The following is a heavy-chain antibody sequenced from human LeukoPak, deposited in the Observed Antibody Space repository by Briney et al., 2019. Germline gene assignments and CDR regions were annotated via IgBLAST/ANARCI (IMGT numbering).Heavy chain of an antibody. CDR2: IDPSDSYT. CDR1: GYSFTSYW. CDR3: ARSYYGSGSLDYYYYGMDV. V-gene: IGHV5-10-1*01. Sequence: GESLMISSKGSGYSFTSYWISWVRQMPGKGLEWMGRIDPSDSYTNYSPSFQGHVTISADKSISTAYLQWSSLKASDTAMYYCARSYYGSGSLDYYYYGMDVWGQGTTVTVSS. J-gene: IGHJ6*02. D-gene: IGHD3-10*01.